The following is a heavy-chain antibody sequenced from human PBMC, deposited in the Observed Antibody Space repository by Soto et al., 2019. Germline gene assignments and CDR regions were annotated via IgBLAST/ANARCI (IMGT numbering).Heavy chain of an antibody. D-gene: IGHD6-13*01. CDR2: IYYSGST. J-gene: IGHJ3*02. Sequence: SETLSLTCTVSGGSISSYYWSWIRQPPGKGLEWIGYIYYSGSTNYNPSLKSRVTISVDTSKNQFSLKLSSVTAADTAVYYCARDSPLPGIAAAGTGGALDIWGQGTMVTVSS. CDR1: GGSISSYY. CDR3: ARDSPLPGIAAAGTGGALDI. V-gene: IGHV4-59*01.